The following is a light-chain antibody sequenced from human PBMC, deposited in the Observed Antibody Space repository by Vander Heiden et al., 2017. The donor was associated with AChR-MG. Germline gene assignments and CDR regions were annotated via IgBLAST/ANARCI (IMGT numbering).Light chain of an antibody. CDR1: QSVSSSY. V-gene: IGKV3-20*01. CDR3: QQYGSSPRFT. Sequence: EIVLTQSPGTLSLSPGESATLSSRASQSVSSSYLAWYQQKPGQAPRLLIYGASSRATGIPDRFSGSGSGTDFTLTISRLEPEDFAVYYCQQYGSSPRFTFGPGTKVDIK. CDR2: GAS. J-gene: IGKJ3*01.